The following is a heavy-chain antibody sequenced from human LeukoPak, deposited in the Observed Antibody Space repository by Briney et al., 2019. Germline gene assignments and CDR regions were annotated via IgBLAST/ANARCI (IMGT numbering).Heavy chain of an antibody. CDR2: ISGSGAST. CDR3: AKGTTSNPVPIS. V-gene: IGHV3-23*01. D-gene: IGHD2-2*01. Sequence: GGALRLSRAASGFTFSYYAMSWVRQAPGKGLDWVSAISGSGASTYYADYVKGRFTISRDNSKNSLYLQMNSLRAEDTAVYYCAKGTTSNPVPISWGQGTLVTVSS. CDR1: GFTFSYYA. J-gene: IGHJ5*02.